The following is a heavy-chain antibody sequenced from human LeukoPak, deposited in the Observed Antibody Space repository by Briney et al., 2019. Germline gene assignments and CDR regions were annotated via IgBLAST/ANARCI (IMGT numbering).Heavy chain of an antibody. J-gene: IGHJ4*02. V-gene: IGHV3-23*01. CDR1: GFTFSSYS. D-gene: IGHD3-10*01. Sequence: GGSLRLSCAASGFTFSSYSMNWVRQAPGKGLEWVSAIRGSGDSTYYADSVKGRFTISRDNSKNTLYLQMNSLRAEDTAVYYCAKADYASGTYGAFDYWGQGTLVTVSS. CDR3: AKADYASGTYGAFDY. CDR2: IRGSGDST.